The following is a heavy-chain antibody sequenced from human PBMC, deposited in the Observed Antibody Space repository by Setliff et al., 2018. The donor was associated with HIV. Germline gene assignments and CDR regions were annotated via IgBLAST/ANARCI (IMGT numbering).Heavy chain of an antibody. CDR3: ARATPGYNYGSRHAFDI. D-gene: IGHD5-18*01. CDR2: MYHSGST. V-gene: IGHV4-38-2*02. Sequence: SETLSLTCTVSGGSISSHYWSWIRQPPGKGLEWIGSMYHSGSTYHNPSLKSRVTIAVDTSKNQFSLKLSYVTAADTAVYYCARATPGYNYGSRHAFDIWGQGTKVTVSS. J-gene: IGHJ3*02. CDR1: GGSISSHY.